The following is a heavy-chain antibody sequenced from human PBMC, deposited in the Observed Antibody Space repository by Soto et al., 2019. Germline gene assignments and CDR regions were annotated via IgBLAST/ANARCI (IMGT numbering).Heavy chain of an antibody. J-gene: IGHJ5*02. CDR1: GDSISSGGYY. CDR3: ARDFKNYYDSSGFQGFDP. CDR2: IYCSGST. V-gene: IGHV4-31*03. Sequence: SETLSLTCTVSGDSISSGGYYSSWIRQHPGKGLEWIGYIYCSGSTYYNPSLKRRVTISVDTTKNQFSLKLSSVTAADTAVYYCARDFKNYYDSSGFQGFDPWGQGTLVTVSS. D-gene: IGHD3-22*01.